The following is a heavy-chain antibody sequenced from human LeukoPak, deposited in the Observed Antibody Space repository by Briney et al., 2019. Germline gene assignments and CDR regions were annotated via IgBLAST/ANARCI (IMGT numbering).Heavy chain of an antibody. J-gene: IGHJ4*02. CDR3: ARDHRGYYYDSSGYYDY. CDR2: IYSGGST. V-gene: IGHV3-53*01. CDR1: GFTFSNAW. Sequence: PGGSLRLSCAASGFTFSNAWMSWVRQAPGKGLKWVSVIYSGGSTYYADSVKGRFTISRDNSKNTLYLQMNSLRAEDTAVYYCARDHRGYYYDSSGYYDYWGQGTLVSVSS. D-gene: IGHD3-22*01.